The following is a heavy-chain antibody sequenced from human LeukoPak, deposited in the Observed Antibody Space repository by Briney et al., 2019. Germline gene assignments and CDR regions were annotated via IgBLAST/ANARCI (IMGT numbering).Heavy chain of an antibody. J-gene: IGHJ4*02. CDR3: ARGSSITIFGVVISAGFDY. V-gene: IGHV4-34*01. CDR2: INHSGST. CDR1: GGSFSGYY. Sequence: SETLSLTCAVYGGSFSGYYWSWIRQPPGKGLEWIGVINHSGSTNYNPSLKSRVTISVDTSKNQFSLKLSSVTAADTAVYYCARGSSITIFGVVISAGFDYWGQGTLVTVSS. D-gene: IGHD3-3*01.